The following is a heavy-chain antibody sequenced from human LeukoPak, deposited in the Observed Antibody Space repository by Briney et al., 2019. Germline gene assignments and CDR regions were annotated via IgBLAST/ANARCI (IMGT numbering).Heavy chain of an antibody. Sequence: GGSLRLSCAASGFTFSDYWMHWVRQAPGKGLEWVANIKQDGSEKYYVDSVKGRFTISRDNAKNSLYLQMNSLRAEDTAVYYCARAMDVWGQGTTVTVSS. CDR2: IKQDGSEK. CDR3: ARAMDV. J-gene: IGHJ6*02. CDR1: GFTFSDYW. V-gene: IGHV3-7*03.